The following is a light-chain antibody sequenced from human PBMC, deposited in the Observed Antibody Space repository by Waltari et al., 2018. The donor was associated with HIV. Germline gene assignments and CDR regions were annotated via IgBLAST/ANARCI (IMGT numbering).Light chain of an antibody. V-gene: IGLV3-1*01. J-gene: IGLJ2*01. CDR3: QAWGSTTSGV. Sequence: SYEVTQPPSVAVSPGQTATITCSGYELGDKYTCWYQHKPGQSPLLVTYQDQKRPSGIPERFSASSSRHTATLTISGSLPMDEADYYCQAWGSTTSGVFGRGTKLTVL. CDR2: QDQ. CDR1: ELGDKY.